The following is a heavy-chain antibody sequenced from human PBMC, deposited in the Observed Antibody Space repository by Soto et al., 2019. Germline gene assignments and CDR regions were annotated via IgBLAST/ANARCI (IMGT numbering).Heavy chain of an antibody. CDR1: GFTFSDYG. CDR3: AKDHWAAYSGYANRNDLDV. J-gene: IGHJ6*02. D-gene: IGHD5-12*01. V-gene: IGHV3-30*18. CDR2: ISYEGSKT. Sequence: QVQLVESGGGVVQPGRSLRLSCAASGFTFSDYGIHWVRQAPGKGLEWVAVISYEGSKTYYADSVKGRFTISRDNSKNTLYLQMASLRPEDTAVYYCAKDHWAAYSGYANRNDLDVWGQGSTVTVSS.